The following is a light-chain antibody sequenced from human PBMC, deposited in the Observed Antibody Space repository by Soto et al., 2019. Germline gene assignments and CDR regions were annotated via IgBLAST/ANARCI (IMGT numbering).Light chain of an antibody. V-gene: IGKV3D-15*01. Sequence: EIVMTQSPATLSVSPGERATLSCRASQSVSSNLAWYQQKPGQGPRLLLYGVSTRATGIPASLSGSGSGTELTLTINSLKSQDFAIYYCQQYNNWPRTFGPGTKVDFK. J-gene: IGKJ3*01. CDR1: QSVSSN. CDR2: GVS. CDR3: QQYNNWPRT.